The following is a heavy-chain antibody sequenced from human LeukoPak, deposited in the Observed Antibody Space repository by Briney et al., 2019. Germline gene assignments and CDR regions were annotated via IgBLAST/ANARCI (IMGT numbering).Heavy chain of an antibody. CDR2: INPSGGST. Sequence: GASVKVSCKASGDTFTSYYMRWVRQAPGQGLEWMGIINPSGGSTSYAQKFQGRVTTTRDTSTSTVYMELSSLRSEDTAVYYCARVCSSTSCTDAFDIWGQGTMVTVSS. CDR3: ARVCSSTSCTDAFDI. V-gene: IGHV1-46*01. D-gene: IGHD2-2*01. J-gene: IGHJ3*02. CDR1: GDTFTSYY.